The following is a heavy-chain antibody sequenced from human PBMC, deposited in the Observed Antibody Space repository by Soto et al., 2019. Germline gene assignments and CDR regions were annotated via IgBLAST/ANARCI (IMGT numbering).Heavy chain of an antibody. CDR1: GGSFSGYY. D-gene: IGHD3-10*01. CDR2: INHSGST. V-gene: IGHV4-34*01. CDR3: ARVRGLLWFGELFYYYYGMDV. J-gene: IGHJ6*02. Sequence: KTSETLSLTCAVYGGSFSGYYWSWIRQPPGKGLEWIGEINHSGSTNYNPSLKSRVTISVDTSKNQFSLKLSSVTAADTAVYYCARVRGLLWFGELFYYYYGMDVWGQGTTVTVS.